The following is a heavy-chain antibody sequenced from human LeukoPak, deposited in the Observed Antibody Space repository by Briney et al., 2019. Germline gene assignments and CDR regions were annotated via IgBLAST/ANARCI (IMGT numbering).Heavy chain of an antibody. CDR3: ARDNPHSGTIYFEY. CDR2: ISYDGSNK. J-gene: IGHJ4*02. Sequence: PGRSLRLSCAASGFTFSSYGMHWVRQAPGKGLEWVAVISYDGSNKYYADSVKGRFTISRDNSKNTLYLQMNSLRAEDTAMYYCARDNPHSGTIYFEYWGQGTLATVSS. D-gene: IGHD1-26*01. CDR1: GFTFSSYG. V-gene: IGHV3-30*03.